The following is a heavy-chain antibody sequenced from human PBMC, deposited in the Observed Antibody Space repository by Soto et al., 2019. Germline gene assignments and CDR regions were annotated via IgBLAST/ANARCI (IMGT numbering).Heavy chain of an antibody. V-gene: IGHV1-2*02. Sequence: VASVKVSCKASGYTFTGYYMHWVRQAPGQGLEWMGWINPNSGGTNYAQKFQGRVTMTRDTSISTAYMELSRLRSDDTAVYYCARDREYSSSYIDYWGQGTLVTVSS. CDR2: INPNSGGT. CDR1: GYTFTGYY. CDR3: ARDREYSSSYIDY. D-gene: IGHD6-6*01. J-gene: IGHJ4*02.